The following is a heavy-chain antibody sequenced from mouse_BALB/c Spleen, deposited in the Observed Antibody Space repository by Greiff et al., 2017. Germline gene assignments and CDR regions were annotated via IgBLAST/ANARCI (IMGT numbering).Heavy chain of an antibody. V-gene: IGHV5-12-1*01. Sequence: DVKVVESGGGLVKPGGSLKLSCAASGFAFSSYDMSWVRQTPEKRLEWVAYICSGGGSTYYPDTVTGRFTISRDNAKNTLYLQMSSLKSEDTAMYYCARHALLWFHGYFDVWGAGTTVTVSS. D-gene: IGHD2-2*01. CDR2: ICSGGGST. CDR3: ARHALLWFHGYFDV. CDR1: GFAFSSYD. J-gene: IGHJ1*01.